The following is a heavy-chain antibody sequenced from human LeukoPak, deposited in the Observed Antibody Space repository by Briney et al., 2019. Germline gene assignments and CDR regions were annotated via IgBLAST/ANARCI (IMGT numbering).Heavy chain of an antibody. V-gene: IGHV1-18*01. D-gene: IGHD3-10*01. Sequence: PSVKVPCKASGYTFTSYGISWVRQAPGQGLEWMGWISAYNGNTNSAQKLQGRVTMTTDTSTSAAYMELRSLRSDDTAVSYCARGNSSTPEFSDYWGQGTLVTVSS. CDR3: ARGNSSTPEFSDY. CDR2: ISAYNGNT. J-gene: IGHJ4*02. CDR1: GYTFTSYG.